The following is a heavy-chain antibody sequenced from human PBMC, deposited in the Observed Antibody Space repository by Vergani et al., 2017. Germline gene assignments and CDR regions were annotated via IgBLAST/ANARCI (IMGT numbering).Heavy chain of an antibody. CDR1: GGTFSRYA. CDR3: ARCGQGGNSKVWYGY. V-gene: IGHV1-69*01. CDR2: IIPIFGTA. J-gene: IGHJ4*02. Sequence: QVQLVQSGAEVKKPGSSVKVSCKASGGTFSRYAISWVRQAPGQGLEWMGGIIPIFGTAHYAQKFQCRVTITADESTSTAYMELSSLRSEDTAVYYCARCGQGGNSKVWYGYWGQGTLVTVSS. D-gene: IGHD4-23*01.